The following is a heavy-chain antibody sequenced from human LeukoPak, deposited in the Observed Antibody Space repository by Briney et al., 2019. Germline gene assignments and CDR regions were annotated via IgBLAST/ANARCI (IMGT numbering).Heavy chain of an antibody. D-gene: IGHD4-17*01. CDR2: ITGGGGGST. V-gene: IGHV3-23*01. Sequence: GGSLRVSCTASRFTFSNQDMSWVRQAPGTGLEWVSSITGGGGGSTYYADSVKGRFTISRDNSKNTLYLQMNSLRAEDTAVYYCAKHRTTVTPLPRIDYWGQGTLVTVSS. CDR3: AKHRTTVTPLPRIDY. J-gene: IGHJ4*02. CDR1: RFTFSNQD.